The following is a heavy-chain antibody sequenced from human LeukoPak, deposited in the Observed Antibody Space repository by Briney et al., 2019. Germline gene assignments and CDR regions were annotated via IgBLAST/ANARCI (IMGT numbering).Heavy chain of an antibody. V-gene: IGHV1-2*02. D-gene: IGHD6-13*01. CDR3: ARDREYSSSWYYMDV. Sequence: ASVKVSCKASGYTFTSYGISWVRQAPGQGLEWMGWINPNSGGTNYAQKFQGRVTMTRDTSISTAYMELSRLRSDDTAVYYCARDREYSSSWYYMDVWGKGTTVTVSS. CDR1: GYTFTSYG. J-gene: IGHJ6*03. CDR2: INPNSGGT.